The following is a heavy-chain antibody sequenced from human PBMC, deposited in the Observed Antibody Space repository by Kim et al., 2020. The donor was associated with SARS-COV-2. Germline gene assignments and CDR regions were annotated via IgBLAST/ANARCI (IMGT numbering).Heavy chain of an antibody. Sequence: YYNPSLKGRVTISVDTSKNQFSLKLGSVTDATVYYCARHGCTGGVCYFDPWGQGTLVTVSS. CDR3: ARHGCTGGVCYFDP. V-gene: IGHV4-30-2*03. J-gene: IGHJ5*02. D-gene: IGHD2-8*02.